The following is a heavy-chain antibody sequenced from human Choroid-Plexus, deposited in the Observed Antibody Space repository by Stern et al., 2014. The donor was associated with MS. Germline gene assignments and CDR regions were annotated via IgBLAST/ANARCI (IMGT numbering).Heavy chain of an antibody. CDR2: IDWDGDK. CDR3: VRAREGYYFDY. Sequence: QVTLRESGPALVKPTQTLTLTCTFSGFSLSTTGMCLSWIRQPPGKALEWLALIDWDGDKYYSTSLKTRLTISKDPSKNQVVLTMTNMAPLDTATYFCVRAREGYYFDYWGQGIPVTVSS. D-gene: IGHD2-21*01. J-gene: IGHJ4*02. V-gene: IGHV2-70*01. CDR1: GFSLSTTGMC.